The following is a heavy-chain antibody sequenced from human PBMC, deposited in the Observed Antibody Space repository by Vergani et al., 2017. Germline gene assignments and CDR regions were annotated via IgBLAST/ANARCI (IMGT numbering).Heavy chain of an antibody. J-gene: IGHJ6*02. D-gene: IGHD2-2*01. CDR1: GGSISSSSYY. Sequence: QLQLQESGPGLVKPSETLSLTCTVSGGSISSSSYYWGWIRQPPGKGLEWIGSIYYSGSTYYNPSLKSRVTISVDTSKNQFSLKLSSVTAADTAVYYCAGESGRGYQLLMDVWGQGTTVTVSS. V-gene: IGHV4-39*07. CDR3: AGESGRGYQLLMDV. CDR2: IYYSGST.